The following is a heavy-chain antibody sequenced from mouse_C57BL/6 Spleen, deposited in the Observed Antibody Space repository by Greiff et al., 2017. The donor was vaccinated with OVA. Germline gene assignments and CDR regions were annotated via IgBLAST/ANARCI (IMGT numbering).Heavy chain of an antibody. Sequence: QVQLQQPGAELVKPGASVKMPCKASGYTFTSYWITWVKQRPGQGLEWIGDIYPGSGSTNYNEKFKSKATLTVDTSSSTAYMQLSSLTSEDSAVYYCARGPSITTVGYFDVWGTGTTVTVSS. CDR2: IYPGSGST. CDR3: ARGPSITTVGYFDV. V-gene: IGHV1-55*01. CDR1: GYTFTSYW. J-gene: IGHJ1*03. D-gene: IGHD1-1*01.